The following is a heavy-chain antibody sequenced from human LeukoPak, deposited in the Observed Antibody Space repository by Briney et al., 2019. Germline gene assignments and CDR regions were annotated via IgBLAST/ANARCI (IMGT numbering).Heavy chain of an antibody. Sequence: PSETLSLTCAVYGVSFSGYYWSWIRQPPGKGREWIGEINHSGSTNYNPSLKSRVTISVDTSKNQFSLKLSSVTAADTAVYYCARARIIRVVVPAATARRGWFDPWGQGTLVTVSS. CDR3: ARARIIRVVVPAATARRGWFDP. V-gene: IGHV4-34*01. CDR2: INHSGST. CDR1: GVSFSGYY. D-gene: IGHD2-2*01. J-gene: IGHJ5*02.